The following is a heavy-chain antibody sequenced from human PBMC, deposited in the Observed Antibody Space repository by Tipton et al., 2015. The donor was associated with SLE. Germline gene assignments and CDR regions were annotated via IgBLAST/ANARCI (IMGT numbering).Heavy chain of an antibody. CDR3: ARGLRYPSRDWYFDL. J-gene: IGHJ2*01. V-gene: IGHV4-59*01. D-gene: IGHD6-13*01. Sequence: TLSLTCAVYGGSFSDYYWSWIRQPPGKGLEWIGYIGRTNYNPSLKSRVTISVDTSNNQFSLQVSSVTAADTAVYYCARGLRYPSRDWYFDLWGRGALVTVSS. CDR2: IGRT. CDR1: GGSFSDYY.